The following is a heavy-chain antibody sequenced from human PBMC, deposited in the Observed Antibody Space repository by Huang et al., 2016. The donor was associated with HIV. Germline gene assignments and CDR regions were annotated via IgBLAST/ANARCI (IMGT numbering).Heavy chain of an antibody. V-gene: IGHV3-30-3*01. J-gene: IGHJ4*02. CDR1: TFSSYA. CDR2: ISYDGSNK. CDR3: ARNRDYLDY. Sequence: TFSSYAMHWVRQAPGKGLEWVAVISYDGSNKYYADSVKGRFTISRDNSKNTLYLQMNSLRAEDTAVYYCARNRDYLDYWGQGTLVTVSS.